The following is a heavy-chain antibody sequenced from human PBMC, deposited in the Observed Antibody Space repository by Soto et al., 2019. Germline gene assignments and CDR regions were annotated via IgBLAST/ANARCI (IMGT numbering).Heavy chain of an antibody. CDR1: GGSISSYY. Sequence: SETLSLTCTVSGGSISSYYWSWIRQPAGKGLEWIGRIYTSGSTNCNPSLKSRVTMSVDTSKNQFSLKLSSVTAADTAVYYCARDGLWLRYYYYGMDVWGQGTTVTVSS. V-gene: IGHV4-4*07. D-gene: IGHD5-18*01. J-gene: IGHJ6*02. CDR3: ARDGLWLRYYYYGMDV. CDR2: IYTSGST.